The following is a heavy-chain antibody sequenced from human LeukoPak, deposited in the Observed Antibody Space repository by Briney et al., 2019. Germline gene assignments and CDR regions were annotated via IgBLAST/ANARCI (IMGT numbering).Heavy chain of an antibody. CDR2: IKSKTDGGTT. CDR1: GFTFSNAW. J-gene: IGHJ6*02. CDR3: TTDGCQGSGGSCYSRRYYYYGMDV. Sequence: KSGGSLRLSCAASGFTFSNAWMNWVRQAPGKGLEWVGRIKSKTDGGTTDYAAPVKSRFTISRDDSKNTLYLQMNSLKTEDTAVYYCTTDGCQGSGGSCYSRRYYYYGMDVWGQGTTVTVSS. D-gene: IGHD2-15*01. V-gene: IGHV3-15*07.